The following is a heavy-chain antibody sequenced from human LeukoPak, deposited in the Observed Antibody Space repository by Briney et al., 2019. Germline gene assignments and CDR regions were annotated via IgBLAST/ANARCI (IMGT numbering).Heavy chain of an antibody. CDR2: ISSNGGST. Sequence: GGSLRLSCAASGFTFSSYAMHWVRQAPGKGLEYVSAISSNGGSTYYANSVKGRFTISRDNSKNTLYLQMGSLRAEDMAVYYCARGRGAEKYQLLDAFDIWGQGTMVTVSS. V-gene: IGHV3-64*01. CDR3: ARGRGAEKYQLLDAFDI. CDR1: GFTFSSYA. D-gene: IGHD2-2*01. J-gene: IGHJ3*02.